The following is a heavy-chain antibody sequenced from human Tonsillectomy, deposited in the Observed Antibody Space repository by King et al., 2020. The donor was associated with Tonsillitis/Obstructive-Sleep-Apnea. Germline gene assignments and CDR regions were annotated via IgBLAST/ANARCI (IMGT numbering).Heavy chain of an antibody. CDR3: ASTPPSVVVPGAIHGTFDY. V-gene: IGHV3-30*04. CDR2: ISYDGSNK. Sequence: VQLVESGGGVVQPGRSLRLSCAASGFTFSSYAMHWVRQAPGKGLEWVAVISYDGSNKYYADSVKGRFTISRDNSKNTLYLQMNSLGAEDTAVYYCASTPPSVVVPGAIHGTFDYWGQGTLVTVSS. CDR1: GFTFSSYA. D-gene: IGHD2-2*02. J-gene: IGHJ4*02.